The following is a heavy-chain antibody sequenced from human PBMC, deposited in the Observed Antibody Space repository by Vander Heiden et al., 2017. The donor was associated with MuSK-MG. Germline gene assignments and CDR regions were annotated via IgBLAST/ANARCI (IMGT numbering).Heavy chain of an antibody. Sequence: QVQLVQSGAEVKKPGSSVKVPCKASAGNLSSYAISWVRQAPGQGLEWMGRIIPILGIANYAKKFQGRVTITADKSTSTAYMELSSLRSEDTAVYYCASELSDSSGYGVYWGQGTLVTVSS. D-gene: IGHD3-22*01. V-gene: IGHV1-69*04. CDR2: IIPILGIA. J-gene: IGHJ4*02. CDR1: AGNLSSYA. CDR3: ASELSDSSGYGVY.